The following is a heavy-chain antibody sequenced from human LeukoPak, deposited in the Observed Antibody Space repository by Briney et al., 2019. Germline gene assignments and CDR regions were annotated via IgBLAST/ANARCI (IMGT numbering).Heavy chain of an antibody. CDR1: EFTFSSFG. J-gene: IGHJ5*02. CDR3: ARDGIQYCSGGSCYWPFDP. V-gene: IGHV3-21*01. Sequence: PGGSLRLSCAASEFTFSSFGMNWVRQAPGKGLEWVSSISSSSTYIYYADSVKGRFTISRDNAKGSLYLQMNSLRVEDTAVYYCARDGIQYCSGGSCYWPFDPWGQGTLVTVSS. D-gene: IGHD2-15*01. CDR2: ISSSSTYI.